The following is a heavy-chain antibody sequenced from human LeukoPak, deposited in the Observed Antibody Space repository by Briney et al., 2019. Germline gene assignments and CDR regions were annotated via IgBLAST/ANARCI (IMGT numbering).Heavy chain of an antibody. D-gene: IGHD3-10*01. V-gene: IGHV4-59*05. Sequence: PSETLSLTXTVSGGSISSXXXXXXRQXPGXXXXWXGSIXNSGYTYYNXSLKSRVTISVXXXKNQFSLKLSSVTAADTAVYYCARSSMFRGVTVDYWGQGTLVTVSS. J-gene: IGHJ4*02. CDR2: IXNSGYT. CDR1: GGSISSXX. CDR3: ARSSMFRGVTVDY.